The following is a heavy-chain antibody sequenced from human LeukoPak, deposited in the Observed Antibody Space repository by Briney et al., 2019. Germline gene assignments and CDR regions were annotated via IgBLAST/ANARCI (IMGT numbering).Heavy chain of an antibody. CDR3: ARGATGSVGYFDL. V-gene: IGHV4-59*01. J-gene: IGHJ2*01. Sequence: SETLSLTCTVSGGSISSYYWSWIRQPPGKGLEWIGYIYYSGCTNYNPSLKSRVTISVDTSKNQFSLKLSSVTAADTAVYYCARGATGSVGYFDLWGRGTLVIVSS. D-gene: IGHD5-12*01. CDR1: GGSISSYY. CDR2: IYYSGCT.